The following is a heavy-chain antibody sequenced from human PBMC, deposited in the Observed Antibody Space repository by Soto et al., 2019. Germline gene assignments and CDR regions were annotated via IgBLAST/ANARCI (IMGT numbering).Heavy chain of an antibody. D-gene: IGHD4-17*01. V-gene: IGHV3-53*01. Sequence: WGSLYLSCAASGFSVTNKYKTWVRHAPGKGLVWVSVIYSGGSTSYADSVKGRFTISRDNSKNILYLQMHSLRAEDTAVYYCARVDYGDYGWYFDLWGRGTLVTVSS. CDR1: GFSVTNKY. CDR2: IYSGGST. CDR3: ARVDYGDYGWYFDL. J-gene: IGHJ2*01.